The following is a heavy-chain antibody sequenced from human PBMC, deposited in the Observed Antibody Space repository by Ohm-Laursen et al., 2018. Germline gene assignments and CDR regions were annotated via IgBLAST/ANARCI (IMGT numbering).Heavy chain of an antibody. Sequence: SLRLSCAASGFTFSDYYMSWIRQAPGKGLEWVSYISSSGSTIYYADSVKGRFTISRDNAKNSLYLQMNSLRAEDTAVYYCARAKTIGSYYFAYWGQGTLVIVSS. D-gene: IGHD1-26*01. J-gene: IGHJ4*02. V-gene: IGHV3-11*01. CDR1: GFTFSDYY. CDR2: ISSSGSTI. CDR3: ARAKTIGSYYFAY.